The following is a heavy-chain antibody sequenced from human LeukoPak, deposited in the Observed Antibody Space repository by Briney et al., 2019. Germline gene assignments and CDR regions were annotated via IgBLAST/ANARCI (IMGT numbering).Heavy chain of an antibody. J-gene: IGHJ4*02. CDR1: GYTFTGYY. Sequence: ASVKVSCKASGYTFTGYYMHWVRQAPGQGLEWMGWTNPNSGGTNYAQKFQGRVTMTRDTSISTAYMELSRLRSDDTAVYYCARPAGYSSSHVFGYWGQGTLVTVSS. CDR3: ARPAGYSSSHVFGY. CDR2: TNPNSGGT. V-gene: IGHV1-2*02. D-gene: IGHD6-13*01.